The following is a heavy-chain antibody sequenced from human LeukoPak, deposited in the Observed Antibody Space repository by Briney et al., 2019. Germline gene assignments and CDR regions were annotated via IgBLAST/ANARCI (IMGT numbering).Heavy chain of an antibody. CDR3: ASTPLGATRPFDY. Sequence: SETLSLTCTVSGGSMSSGTYYWGWIRQPPGKELEWIGTIYYSGTTYYNPSLKSRVTISIDTSKNQFSLKLSSVTAADTAVYYCASTPLGATRPFDYWGQGTLVTVAS. CDR2: IYYSGTT. J-gene: IGHJ4*02. CDR1: GGSMSSGTYY. V-gene: IGHV4-39*01. D-gene: IGHD5-12*01.